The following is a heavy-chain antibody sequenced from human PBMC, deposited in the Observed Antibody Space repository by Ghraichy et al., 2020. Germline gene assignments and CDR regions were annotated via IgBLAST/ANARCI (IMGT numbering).Heavy chain of an antibody. CDR1: GGSMSPYY. CDR3: ARVKPSFWFDP. Sequence: SQTLSLTCSVSGGSMSPYYWSWVRQPPGGGLEWIGYLYYSGHTNYSPSLKSRVTISIDTSKNQFALKLTSVTAADTAVYYCARVKPSFWFDPWGQGTLVTVS. D-gene: IGHD3-10*01. CDR2: LYYSGHT. V-gene: IGHV4-59*01. J-gene: IGHJ5*02.